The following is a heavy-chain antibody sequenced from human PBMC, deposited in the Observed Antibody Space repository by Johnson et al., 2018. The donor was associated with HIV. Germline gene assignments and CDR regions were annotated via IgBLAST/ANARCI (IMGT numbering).Heavy chain of an antibody. CDR1: AFTFSSYA. CDR3: ASKAAGTMHAFDI. CDR2: ISYYGSNK. V-gene: IGHV3-30*04. J-gene: IGHJ3*02. Sequence: QEKLVESGGGVVQPGRSLRLSCAASAFTFSSYAMHWVRQAPGKGLEWVAVISYYGSNKYYADSVKGRFTISRDNSKNTLYLQMNSLRAEDTAVYYCASKAAGTMHAFDIWGQGTMVSVSS. D-gene: IGHD6-13*01.